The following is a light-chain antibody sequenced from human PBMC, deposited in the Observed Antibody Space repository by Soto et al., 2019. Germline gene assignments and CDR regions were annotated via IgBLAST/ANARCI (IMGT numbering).Light chain of an antibody. CDR2: DVN. J-gene: IGLJ1*01. CDR1: SNDVGDYDY. CDR3: CSYAGGYTFV. Sequence: QSALTQPRSVSGSPGQSVTISCTGTSNDVGDYDYVSWYQQYPGKAPKLIIYDVNKRPSGVPDRFSGSKSGNTASLTISALQAEDEADYYCCSYAGGYTFVFGTGTSSPS. V-gene: IGLV2-11*01.